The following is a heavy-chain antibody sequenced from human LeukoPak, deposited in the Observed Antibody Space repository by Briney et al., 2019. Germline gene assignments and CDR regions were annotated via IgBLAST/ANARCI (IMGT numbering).Heavy chain of an antibody. J-gene: IGHJ4*02. CDR1: GFSVTNNY. D-gene: IGHD6-13*01. CDR3: AKAMYTSSWYNFDY. V-gene: IGHV3-53*01. Sequence: GGSLRLSCAVSGFSVTNNYMSWVRQAPGKGLEWVSVFYVGGATYYADSVKGRFTISRDNSENTLYLQMKSLRAEDTAVYYCAKAMYTSSWYNFDYWGQGTLVTVSS. CDR2: FYVGGAT.